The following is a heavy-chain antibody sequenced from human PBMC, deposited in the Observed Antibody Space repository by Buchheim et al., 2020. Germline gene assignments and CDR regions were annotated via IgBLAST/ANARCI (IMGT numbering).Heavy chain of an antibody. Sequence: QVQLQQWGAGLLKPSETLSLTCAVYGGSFSGYYWSWIRQPPGKGLEWIGEINHSGSTNYNPSLKSRVTISVDTSKNQFSLTLSSVTAADTAVYYCARVYSSGWVRWSAFDIWGQGT. CDR1: GGSFSGYY. CDR3: ARVYSSGWVRWSAFDI. CDR2: INHSGST. J-gene: IGHJ3*02. V-gene: IGHV4-34*01. D-gene: IGHD6-19*01.